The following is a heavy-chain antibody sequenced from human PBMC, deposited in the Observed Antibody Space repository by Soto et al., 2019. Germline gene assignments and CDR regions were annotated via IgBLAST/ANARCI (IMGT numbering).Heavy chain of an antibody. CDR3: ATSPEITMIVPRDY. J-gene: IGHJ4*02. D-gene: IGHD3-22*01. CDR2: TSGSGGST. V-gene: IGHV3-23*01. Sequence: GGSLRLSCAASGFTFSSYAMSWVRQAPGKGLEWDSATSGSGGSTYYADSVKGRFTISRDNSKSTLYLQRNSLRAEDTAVYYCATSPEITMIVPRDYWGQGTRVTVAS. CDR1: GFTFSSYA.